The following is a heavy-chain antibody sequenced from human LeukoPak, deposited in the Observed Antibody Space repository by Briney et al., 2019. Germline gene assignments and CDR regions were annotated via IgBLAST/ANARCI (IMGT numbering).Heavy chain of an antibody. D-gene: IGHD1-26*01. V-gene: IGHV3-49*04. CDR1: GFTFSGYW. CDR2: IRSKAYGGTT. Sequence: GGSLRLSCAASGFTFSGYWMSWVRQAPGKGLEWVGFIRSKAYGGTTEYAASVKGRFTISRDDSKSIAYLQMNSLKTEDTGVYYCTRELVVGAYIWGQGTMVTVSS. CDR3: TRELVVGAYI. J-gene: IGHJ3*02.